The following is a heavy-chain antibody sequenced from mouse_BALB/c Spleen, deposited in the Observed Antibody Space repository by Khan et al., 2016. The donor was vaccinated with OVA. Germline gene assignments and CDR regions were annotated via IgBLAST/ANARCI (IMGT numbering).Heavy chain of an antibody. J-gene: IGHJ3*01. V-gene: IGHV5-6*01. D-gene: IGHD1-1*01. CDR1: GFTFSTYG. Sequence: EVHLVESGGDLVKPGGSLKLSCAASGFTFSTYGMSWVRQTPDRGLEWVATISSGGTYTFYPDNVKGRFTISRYNANNTLYLQMSSLKSADTAMYYCARLAYYYNSEGFAYWGQGTLVTVSA. CDR2: ISSGGTYT. CDR3: ARLAYYYNSEGFAY.